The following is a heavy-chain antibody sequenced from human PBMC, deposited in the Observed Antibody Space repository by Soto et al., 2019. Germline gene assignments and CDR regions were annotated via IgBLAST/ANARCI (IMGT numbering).Heavy chain of an antibody. CDR2: VRSKADGETT. CDR3: ATDEWD. V-gene: IGHV3-15*01. CDR1: GFTFTNAW. Sequence: GGSLRLSCAGAGFTFTNAWMSWVRQAPGKGLEWVGNVRSKADGETTEYAAPVRGRFTISRDDSKNTVDLQMNSLKTEDTAVYYCATDEWDWGQGTLVTVSS. D-gene: IGHD1-26*01. J-gene: IGHJ4*02.